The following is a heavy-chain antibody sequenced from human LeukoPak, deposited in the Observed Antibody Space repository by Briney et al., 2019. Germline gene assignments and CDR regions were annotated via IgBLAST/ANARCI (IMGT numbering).Heavy chain of an antibody. V-gene: IGHV1-2*04. D-gene: IGHD1-7*01. Sequence: GASVKVSCKASGYTFTGYYMHWVRQAPGQGLEWMGWINPNSGGTNYAQKFQGWVTMTRDTSISTAYMELSRLRSDDTAVYYCAREKLSGVNWFDPWGQGTLVTVSS. J-gene: IGHJ5*02. CDR1: GYTFTGYY. CDR3: AREKLSGVNWFDP. CDR2: INPNSGGT.